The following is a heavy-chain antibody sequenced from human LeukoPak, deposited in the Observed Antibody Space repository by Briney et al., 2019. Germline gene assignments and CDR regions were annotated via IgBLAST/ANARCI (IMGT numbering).Heavy chain of an antibody. CDR1: GGSISSYY. CDR2: IYYSGST. D-gene: IGHD3-10*01. V-gene: IGHV4-59*12. J-gene: IGHJ5*02. Sequence: SETLSLTCTVSGGSISSYYWSWIRQPPGKGLEWIGYIYYSGSTNYNPSLKSRVTISVDTSKNQFSLKLSSVTAADTAVYYCARGYGSGSYYNRRFDPWGQGTLVTVSS. CDR3: ARGYGSGSYYNRRFDP.